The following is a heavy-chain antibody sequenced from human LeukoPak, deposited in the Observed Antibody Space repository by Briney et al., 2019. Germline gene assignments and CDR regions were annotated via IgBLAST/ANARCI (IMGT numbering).Heavy chain of an antibody. V-gene: IGHV1-2*02. J-gene: IGHJ1*01. D-gene: IGHD6-13*01. CDR2: IGPNNGGT. Sequence: ASVTVSCKASGYTFTGYYIHWVRQAPGQGLEWMGWIGPNNGGTYYARKFQGRVTMTRDTSISTAYMDLNNLTSDDTAVYYCAKDSPEETAGIIQQWGQGALVTVSS. CDR3: AKDSPEETAGIIQQ. CDR1: GYTFTGYY.